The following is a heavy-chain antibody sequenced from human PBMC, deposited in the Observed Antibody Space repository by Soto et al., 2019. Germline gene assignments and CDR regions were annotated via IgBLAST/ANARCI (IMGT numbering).Heavy chain of an antibody. CDR1: GFTFSSYA. J-gene: IGHJ4*02. Sequence: GGSLRLSCAASGFTFSSYAMSWVRQAPGKGLEWVSAISGSGGSTYYADSVKGRFTISRDNSKNTLYLQMNSLRAEDTAVYYCAKGLESQRVPAAMAPYLDYWGQGTLVTVSS. D-gene: IGHD2-2*01. CDR3: AKGLESQRVPAAMAPYLDY. CDR2: ISGSGGST. V-gene: IGHV3-23*01.